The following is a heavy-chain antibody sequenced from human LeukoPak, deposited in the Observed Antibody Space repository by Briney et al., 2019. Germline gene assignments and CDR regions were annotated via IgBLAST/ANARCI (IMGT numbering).Heavy chain of an antibody. D-gene: IGHD3-3*01. J-gene: IGHJ4*02. CDR3: TRDDPLYDFWSGYHDY. Sequence: GGSLRLSCAASGFTFSNAWMSWFRQAPGKGLEWVGFIRSKAYGGTTEYAASVKGRFTISRDDSKSIAYLQMNSLKTEDTAVYYCTRDDPLYDFWSGYHDYWGQGTLVTVSS. V-gene: IGHV3-49*03. CDR1: GFTFSNAW. CDR2: IRSKAYGGTT.